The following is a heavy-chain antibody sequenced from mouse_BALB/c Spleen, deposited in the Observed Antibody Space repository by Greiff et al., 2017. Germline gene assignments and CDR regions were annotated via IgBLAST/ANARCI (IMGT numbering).Heavy chain of an antibody. D-gene: IGHD2-4*01. Sequence: EVQRVESGGGLVQPGGSRKLSCAASGFTFSSFGMHWVRQAPEKGLEWVAYISSGSSTIYYADTVKGRFTISRDNPKNTLFLQMTSLRSEDTAMYYCARWDDYDWYFDVWGAGTTVTVSS. J-gene: IGHJ1*01. CDR2: ISSGSSTI. CDR3: ARWDDYDWYFDV. CDR1: GFTFSSFG. V-gene: IGHV5-17*02.